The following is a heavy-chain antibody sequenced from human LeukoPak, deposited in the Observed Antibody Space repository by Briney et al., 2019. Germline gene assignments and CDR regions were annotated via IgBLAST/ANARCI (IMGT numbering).Heavy chain of an antibody. Sequence: GASVKVSCKVSGYTLTELSMHWVRQAPGKGLEWMGGFDPEDGETIYAQKFQGRVTMTEDTSTDTAYMELSSLRSEDTAVYYCARASGYSRRVWFDPWGQGTLVTVSS. CDR3: ARASGYSRRVWFDP. CDR2: FDPEDGET. J-gene: IGHJ5*02. D-gene: IGHD6-13*01. CDR1: GYTLTELS. V-gene: IGHV1-24*01.